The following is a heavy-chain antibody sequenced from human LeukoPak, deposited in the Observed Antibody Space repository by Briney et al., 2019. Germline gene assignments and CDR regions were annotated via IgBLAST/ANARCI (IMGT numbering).Heavy chain of an antibody. CDR2: IIPIFGTA. D-gene: IGHD2-15*01. CDR1: GGTFSSYA. J-gene: IGHJ4*02. CDR3: ARESCSGGSCYWSSRLPPDYYFDY. V-gene: IGHV1-69*13. Sequence: ASVKVSCKASGGTFSSYAISWVRQAPGQGLEWMGGIIPIFGTANYAQKFQGRVTITADESTSTAYMELSSLRSEDTAVYYCARESCSGGSCYWSSRLPPDYYFDYWGQGTLVTVSS.